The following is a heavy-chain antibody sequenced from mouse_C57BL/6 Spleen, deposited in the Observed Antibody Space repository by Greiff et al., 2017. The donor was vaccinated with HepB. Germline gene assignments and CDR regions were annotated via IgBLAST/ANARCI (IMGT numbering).Heavy chain of an antibody. J-gene: IGHJ2*01. Sequence: DVQLVESGGDLVKPGGSLKLSCAASGFTFSSYGMSWVRQTPDKRLEWVATISSGGSYTYYPDSVKGRFTISRDNAKNTLYLQMSSLKSEDTAMYYCASTTGLMDYFDYWGQGTTLTVSS. CDR3: ASTTGLMDYFDY. CDR1: GFTFSSYG. CDR2: ISSGGSYT. D-gene: IGHD1-1*01. V-gene: IGHV5-6*01.